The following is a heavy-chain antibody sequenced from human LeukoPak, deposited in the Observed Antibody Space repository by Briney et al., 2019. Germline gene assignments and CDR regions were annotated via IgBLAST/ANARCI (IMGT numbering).Heavy chain of an antibody. J-gene: IGHJ4*02. CDR2: IYPSGST. Sequence: PSETLSLTCTVSGGSINNYYWSRIRQPAGKGLEWIGRIYPSGSTNDNPALKSRVTMSIDTSKNQFSLKLTSVSAADTAVYYCAREEITAAGRSLDYWGQGTLVTVSS. CDR3: AREEITAAGRSLDY. V-gene: IGHV4-4*07. D-gene: IGHD6-25*01. CDR1: GGSINNYY.